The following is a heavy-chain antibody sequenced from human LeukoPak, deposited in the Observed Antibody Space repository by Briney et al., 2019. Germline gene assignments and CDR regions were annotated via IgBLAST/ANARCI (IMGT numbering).Heavy chain of an antibody. J-gene: IGHJ3*01. CDR2: TLYRSNWLN. CDR3: ARGPDDLLHGRAFDF. Sequence: SQTLSLTCAISGDSLSSNSAAWNWIRLSPSRGLEWLGRTLYRSNWLNDYAPSIKGRITINPDTSKNQFSLQLKSVTPEDTALYYCARGPDDLLHGRAFDFWGQGTMVTVSS. D-gene: IGHD3-3*01. CDR1: GDSLSSNSAA. V-gene: IGHV6-1*01.